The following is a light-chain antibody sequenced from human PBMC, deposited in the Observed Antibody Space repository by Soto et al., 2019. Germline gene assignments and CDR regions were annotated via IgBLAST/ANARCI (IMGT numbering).Light chain of an antibody. CDR1: SSDVGGYNY. J-gene: IGLJ1*01. V-gene: IGLV2-8*01. CDR2: EVS. CDR3: CSYAGSTPYV. Sequence: QSVLTQPPSASGSPGQSVTISCTGTSSDVGGYNYVSWYQQHPGKAPKLMISEVSKRPSGVPDRFSGSKSGNTASLTVSGLQAEDEADYYCCSYAGSTPYVFGPGTKVTVL.